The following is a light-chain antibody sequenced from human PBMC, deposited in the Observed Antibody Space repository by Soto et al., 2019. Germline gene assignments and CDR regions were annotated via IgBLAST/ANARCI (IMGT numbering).Light chain of an antibody. CDR1: SSDVGGYNY. V-gene: IGLV2-14*01. Sequence: QSALTQPASVSGSPGQSITISCTGTSSDVGGYNYVSWYQQHPGKAPKLMIYDVSNRPSGVSNRFSGSKSGNTASLTISGLQAEDGADYYCSSYTSSSTLLYVFGTGTKLTV. J-gene: IGLJ1*01. CDR3: SSYTSSSTLLYV. CDR2: DVS.